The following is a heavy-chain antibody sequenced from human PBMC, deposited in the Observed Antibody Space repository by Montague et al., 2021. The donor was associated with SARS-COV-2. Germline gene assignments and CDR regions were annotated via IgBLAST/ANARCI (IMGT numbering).Heavy chain of an antibody. D-gene: IGHD3-22*01. CDR1: GGFISSYY. V-gene: IGHV4-59*01. CDR2: IHYSGKT. J-gene: IGHJ3*02. CDR3: ARDPYHYETSDTYDDSLDI. Sequence: SETLSLTCTVSGGFISSYYWSWIRQPPGKGLEWIGNIHYSGKTNYSPSLKSRVTISVDTSKNQFSLKLSSVTAADTAVYYCARDPYHYETSDTYDDSLDIWGQGTKVTVSS.